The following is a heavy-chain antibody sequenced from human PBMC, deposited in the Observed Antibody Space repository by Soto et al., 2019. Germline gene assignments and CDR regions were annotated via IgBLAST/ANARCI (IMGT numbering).Heavy chain of an antibody. CDR2: IIPILGIA. V-gene: IGHV1-69*04. CDR1: GGTISSYT. D-gene: IGHD3-9*01. CDR3: ARDWGHYDIVMGDDY. Sequence: VELSWEASGGTISSYTISWLLHDTEKGLEWMGRIIPILGIANYAQKFQGRVTITADKSTSTAYMELSSLRSEDTAVYYCARDWGHYDIVMGDDYWGQGTLVTVSS. J-gene: IGHJ4*02.